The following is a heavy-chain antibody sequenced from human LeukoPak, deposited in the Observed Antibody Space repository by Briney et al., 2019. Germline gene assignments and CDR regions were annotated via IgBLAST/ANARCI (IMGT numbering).Heavy chain of an antibody. CDR3: AREGSYYDSSGYYYPFDY. D-gene: IGHD3-22*01. V-gene: IGHV4-4*07. CDR1: GGSISSYY. CDR2: IYTSGST. J-gene: IGHJ4*02. Sequence: KTSETLSLTXTVSGGSISSYYWSWIRQPAGKGLEWIGRIYTSGSTNYNPSLKSRVTMSVDTSKNQFSLKLSSVTAADTAVYYCAREGSYYDSSGYYYPFDYWGQGTLVTVSS.